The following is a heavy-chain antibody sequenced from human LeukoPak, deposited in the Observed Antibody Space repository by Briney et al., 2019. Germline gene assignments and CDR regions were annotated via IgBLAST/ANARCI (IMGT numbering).Heavy chain of an antibody. CDR3: ARVPNPRNTYGYSDK. V-gene: IGHV1-18*04. CDR2: ISGYNGHT. Sequence: GASVKVSCTASGYAFSDHGVNWVRQAPGQGLEWMGWISGYNGHTSYAQKFQGRVMVTTDRSTNTAYLELRSLRSDDTAVYYCARVPNPRNTYGYSDKWGQGTLVTVS. J-gene: IGHJ4*02. CDR1: GYAFSDHG. D-gene: IGHD5-18*01.